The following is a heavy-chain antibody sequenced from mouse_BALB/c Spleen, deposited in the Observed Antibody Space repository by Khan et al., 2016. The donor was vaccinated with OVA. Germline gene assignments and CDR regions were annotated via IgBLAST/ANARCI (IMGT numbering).Heavy chain of an antibody. V-gene: IGHV5-17*02. CDR3: ARANWAWFAY. J-gene: IGHJ3*01. CDR1: GFTFSNFG. D-gene: IGHD4-1*01. CDR2: ISSDSITL. Sequence: EVMLVESGGGLVQPGGSRKLSCAASGFTFSNFGMHWIRQAPEKGLEWVAYISSDSITLYYADTMKGRFTISRDNPRNTLFLQMTSLRSEDTAMYYCARANWAWFAYWGQGTLVTVSA.